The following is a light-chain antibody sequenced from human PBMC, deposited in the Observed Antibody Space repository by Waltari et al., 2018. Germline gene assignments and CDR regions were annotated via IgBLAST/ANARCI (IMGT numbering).Light chain of an antibody. J-gene: IGKJ4*01. CDR3: QNRRDWPLLT. Sequence: VLTQSPATLSLSPGDRANLSCRASQNIGDYFAWYQQKPGQAPRLLISAATNRATGVPARFSGSGSGTDFTLTISSLEPEDFAVYYCQNRRDWPLLTFGGGTKVEIK. CDR1: QNIGDY. V-gene: IGKV3-11*01. CDR2: AAT.